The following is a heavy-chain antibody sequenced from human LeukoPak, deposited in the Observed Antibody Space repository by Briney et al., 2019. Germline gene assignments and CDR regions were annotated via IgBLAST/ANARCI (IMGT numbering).Heavy chain of an antibody. CDR3: ARGAAMVDY. J-gene: IGHJ4*02. CDR1: GGSISSYY. Sequence: TSETLSLTCTVSGGSISSYYWSWIRQPPGKGPEWIGYNYYSGSTNYNPSLKSRVTISLDTSKNQFSLKVSSVTAADTAVYYCARGAAMVDYWGQGTLVTVSS. V-gene: IGHV4-59*01. D-gene: IGHD5-18*01. CDR2: NYYSGST.